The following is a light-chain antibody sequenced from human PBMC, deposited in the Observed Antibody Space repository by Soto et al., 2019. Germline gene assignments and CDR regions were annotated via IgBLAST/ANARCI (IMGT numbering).Light chain of an antibody. CDR1: SSNIGSNY. CDR3: AAWDDSLSGQV. CDR2: RNN. V-gene: IGLV1-47*01. J-gene: IGLJ2*01. Sequence: QLVLTQPPSASGTPGQRVTISCCGSSSNIGSNYVYWYQQLPGTAPKLLIYRNNQRPSGVPDRFSGSKSGTSASLAISGLRSEDEADYYCAAWDDSLSGQVFGGGTKLTVL.